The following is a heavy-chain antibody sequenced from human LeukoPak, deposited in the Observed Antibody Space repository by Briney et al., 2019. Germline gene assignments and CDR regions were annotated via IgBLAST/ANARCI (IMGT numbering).Heavy chain of an antibody. CDR1: GFTFSSYC. CDR2: IKQEGRDK. J-gene: IGHJ6*02. CDR3: AREGGYDILTGYPYGMDV. Sequence: GVSLRLSCAASGFTFSSYCMSWVRQAPGKGREGGADIKQEGRDKYYVDAVKGRFTISRANAKNSLYLQMNSLRAEDTAVYYCAREGGYDILTGYPYGMDVWGQGTTVTVSS. D-gene: IGHD3-9*01. V-gene: IGHV3-7*04.